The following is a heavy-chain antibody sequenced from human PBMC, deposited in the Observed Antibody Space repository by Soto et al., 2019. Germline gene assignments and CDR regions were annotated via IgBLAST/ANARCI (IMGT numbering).Heavy chain of an antibody. Sequence: SETLSLTCTVSGDSISSGNKYWSLIRHPPGKGLEWIGYVFFSGTIYYNPSLKGRVSISLDASENQFSLKFASVTDADSAVYYCARVPPPFDYYYAMDGLGQGTTVIVSS. CDR3: ARVPPPFDYYYAMDG. V-gene: IGHV4-30-4*01. D-gene: IGHD3-16*01. CDR1: GDSISSGNKY. J-gene: IGHJ6*01. CDR2: VFFSGTI.